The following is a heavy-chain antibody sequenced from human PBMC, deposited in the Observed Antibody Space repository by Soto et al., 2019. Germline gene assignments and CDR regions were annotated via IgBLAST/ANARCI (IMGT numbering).Heavy chain of an antibody. CDR2: INHSGST. V-gene: IGHV4-34*01. D-gene: IGHD3-10*01. Sequence: SETLSLTCAVYGGSFSGYYWSWIRQPPGKGLEWIGEINHSGSTNYNPSLKSRVTISVDTSKNQFSLKLSSVTAADTAVYYCARGESGIFGTSYGPMVPWFGRSDAFDIWGQGTMVTVSS. CDR1: GGSFSGYY. J-gene: IGHJ3*02. CDR3: ARGESGIFGTSYGPMVPWFGRSDAFDI.